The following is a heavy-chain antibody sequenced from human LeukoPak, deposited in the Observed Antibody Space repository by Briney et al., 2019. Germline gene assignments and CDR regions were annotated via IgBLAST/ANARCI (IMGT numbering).Heavy chain of an antibody. J-gene: IGHJ4*02. CDR2: IYTSGST. CDR3: ARDRDDNLFDY. CDR1: GYSISSGYY. D-gene: IGHD1-14*01. Sequence: SETLSLTCAVSGYSISSGYYWSWIRQPAGKGLEWIGRIYTSGSTNYNPSLKSRVTISVNTSKNQSSLKLSSVTAADTAVYYCARDRDDNLFDYWGQGTLVTVSS. V-gene: IGHV4-61*02.